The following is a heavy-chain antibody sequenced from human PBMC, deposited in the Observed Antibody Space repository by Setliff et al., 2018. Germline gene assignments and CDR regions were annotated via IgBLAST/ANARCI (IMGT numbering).Heavy chain of an antibody. CDR3: ARHATYYYGSGNLPFDS. CDR2: INHSGST. V-gene: IGHV4-34*01. D-gene: IGHD3-10*01. CDR1: GGTFSDYY. Sequence: TLSLTCAASGGTFSDYYWTWIRQPPGKGLEWIGEINHSGSTNYNPSLKSRVSISVDKSTNQFSLKLNSVTAADTAVYYCARHATYYYGSGNLPFDSWGQRTLVTVSS. J-gene: IGHJ4*02.